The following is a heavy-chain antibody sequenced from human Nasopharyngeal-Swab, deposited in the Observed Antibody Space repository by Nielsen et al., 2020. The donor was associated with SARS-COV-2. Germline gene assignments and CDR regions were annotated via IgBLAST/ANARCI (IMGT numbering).Heavy chain of an antibody. CDR3: ARVVYGYNYPVDY. Sequence: GGSLRLSCAASGFTFSSYAMHWVRQAPGKGLEWVAVISYDGSNKYYADSVKGRFTISRDNAKNSLYLQMNSLRAEDTAVYYCARVVYGYNYPVDYWGQGTLVTVSS. CDR2: ISYDGSNK. V-gene: IGHV3-30*04. D-gene: IGHD5-24*01. J-gene: IGHJ4*02. CDR1: GFTFSSYA.